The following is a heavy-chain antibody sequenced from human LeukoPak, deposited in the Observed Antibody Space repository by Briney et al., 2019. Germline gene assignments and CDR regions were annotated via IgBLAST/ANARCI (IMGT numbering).Heavy chain of an antibody. CDR2: ISSSSSYI. CDR3: ARAGYDSSAAFHV. Sequence: GGSLRLSCAASGFTFSRYTMNGVRQAPGKGLEWVSSISSSSSYIYYADSVKGRLTISRDNAQNSLYLQMNSLRAEDTAVYYCARAGYDSSAAFHVWGQGTMVTVSS. J-gene: IGHJ3*01. V-gene: IGHV3-21*01. D-gene: IGHD3-22*01. CDR1: GFTFSRYT.